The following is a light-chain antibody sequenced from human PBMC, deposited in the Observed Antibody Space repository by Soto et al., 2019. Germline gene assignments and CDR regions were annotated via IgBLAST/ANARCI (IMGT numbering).Light chain of an antibody. CDR3: QQHSNWPIT. J-gene: IGKJ5*01. CDR2: DAS. CDR1: QSVSTY. Sequence: DIVLTQSPATLSVSVGDRVTLSCRASQSVSTYLAWYQQKPGKAPRLLIYDASNMVTGIPARFRGSGSGTDFTLTISSLQPDDFAVYYCQQHSNWPITFGQGTKVEIK. V-gene: IGKV3-11*01.